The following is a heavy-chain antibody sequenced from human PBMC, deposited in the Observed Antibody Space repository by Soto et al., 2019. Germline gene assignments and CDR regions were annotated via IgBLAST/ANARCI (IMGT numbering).Heavy chain of an antibody. CDR3: ARDRSRLSGSGSFDH. D-gene: IGHD3-10*01. CDR1: GGCISSGWYY. J-gene: IGHJ5*02. V-gene: IGHV4-31*03. CDR2: IYYSGST. Sequence: SLSLTCTVSGGCISSGWYYWSWIRQHPGKGLEWIGYIYYSGSTYYNPSLKSRVTISVDTSKNQFSLKLSSVTAADTAVYYCARDRSRLSGSGSFDHWGQGTLVTV.